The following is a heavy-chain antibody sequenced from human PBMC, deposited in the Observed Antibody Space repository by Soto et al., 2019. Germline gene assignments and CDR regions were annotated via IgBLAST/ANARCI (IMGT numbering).Heavy chain of an antibody. D-gene: IGHD6-25*01. CDR1: GDSVSSNSAA. V-gene: IGHV6-1*01. CDR2: TYYRSKWYN. CDR3: ARAQRYNSDRWFDP. Sequence: SQTLSLTCAISGDSVSSNSAAWNWIRQSPSRGLEWLGRTYYRSKWYNDYAVSVKSRITISPDTSRNQFSLQLNSVTPEDTAVYFCARAQRYNSDRWFDPWGQGTLVTVSS. J-gene: IGHJ5*02.